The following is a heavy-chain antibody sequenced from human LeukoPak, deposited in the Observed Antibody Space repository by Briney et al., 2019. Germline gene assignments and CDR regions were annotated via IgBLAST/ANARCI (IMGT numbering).Heavy chain of an antibody. Sequence: GGSLRLSCVASGFTFRSYGMHWVRQAPGKGLEWVAVIWYDGSNEYYADSVKGRFTISRDNSKSTVYLQMNNLRAEDTAVYHCARGHGSGSYSLDYWGQGTLVTVSS. V-gene: IGHV3-33*01. D-gene: IGHD3-10*01. CDR2: IWYDGSNE. J-gene: IGHJ4*02. CDR1: GFTFRSYG. CDR3: ARGHGSGSYSLDY.